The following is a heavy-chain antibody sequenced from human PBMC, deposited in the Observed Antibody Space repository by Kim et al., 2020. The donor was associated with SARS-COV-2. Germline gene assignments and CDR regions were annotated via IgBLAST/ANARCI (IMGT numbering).Heavy chain of an antibody. CDR1: GFTFSSYG. J-gene: IGHJ4*02. D-gene: IGHD2-21*02. CDR2: ISYDGSNK. Sequence: GGSLRLSCAASGFTFSSYGMHWVRQAPGKGLEWVAVISYDGSNKYYADSVKGRFTISRDNSKNTLYLQMNSLRAEDTAVYYCAGEALPYCGGDCSYYFDYWGQGTLVTVSS. CDR3: AGEALPYCGGDCSYYFDY. V-gene: IGHV3-30*03.